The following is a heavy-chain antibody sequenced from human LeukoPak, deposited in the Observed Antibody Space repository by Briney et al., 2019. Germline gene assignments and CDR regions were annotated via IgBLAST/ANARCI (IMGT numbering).Heavy chain of an antibody. D-gene: IGHD2-2*01. CDR2: ISSSSSYI. CDR3: ARVVVPAATDYYYYYMDV. V-gene: IGHV3-21*01. Sequence: GGSLRLSCAASGFTFSSYSMNWVRQAPGKGLEWVSSISSSSSYIYYADSVKGRFTISRDNAKNSLYLQMNSLRAEDTAVYYCARVVVPAATDYYYYYMDVWGKGTTVTVSS. J-gene: IGHJ6*03. CDR1: GFTFSSYS.